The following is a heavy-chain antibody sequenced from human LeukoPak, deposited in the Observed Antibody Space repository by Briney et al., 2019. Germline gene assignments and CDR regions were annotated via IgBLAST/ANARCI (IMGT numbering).Heavy chain of an antibody. D-gene: IGHD1-1*01. Sequence: ASVKVSCKASGYTFTSYAISWVRQAPGQGLEWMGWVSAYNGNTKYSQEFQGRVTITRDTSASTAYMELSSLRSEDMAVYYCARVGIWNDYAFDIWGQGTMVTVSS. CDR2: VSAYNGNT. CDR1: GYTFTSYA. J-gene: IGHJ3*02. V-gene: IGHV1-18*03. CDR3: ARVGIWNDYAFDI.